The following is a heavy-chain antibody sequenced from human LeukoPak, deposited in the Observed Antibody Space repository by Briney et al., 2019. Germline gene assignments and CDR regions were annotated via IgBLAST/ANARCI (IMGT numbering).Heavy chain of an antibody. Sequence: GASVKVSCKASGYTFTSYYMHWVRQAPGQGLEWMGIINPSGGSTSYAQKFQGRVTMTRDTSTSTVYMELSSLRSEDTAVYYCARDGGTIFGVEENNWFDPWGQGTLVTVSS. CDR2: INPSGGST. J-gene: IGHJ5*02. V-gene: IGHV1-46*01. D-gene: IGHD3-3*01. CDR3: ARDGGTIFGVEENNWFDP. CDR1: GYTFTSYY.